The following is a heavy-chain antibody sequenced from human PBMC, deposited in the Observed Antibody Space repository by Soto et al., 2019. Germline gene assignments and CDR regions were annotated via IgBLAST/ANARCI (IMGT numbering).Heavy chain of an antibody. J-gene: IGHJ5*02. CDR3: ARVPVYPQYNWFHH. CDR1: DGSISSCY. D-gene: IGHD1-20*01. V-gene: IGHV4-59*01. CDR2: IYYRGGT. Sequence: SETLSLTCTVSDGSISSCYRSWIRRPPRKGLEWIGYIYYRGGTNYNPSLKSRVTISVDTSKNHFSRNLSSVTAADTAVSYCARVPVYPQYNWFHHRCQRSMVTVSS.